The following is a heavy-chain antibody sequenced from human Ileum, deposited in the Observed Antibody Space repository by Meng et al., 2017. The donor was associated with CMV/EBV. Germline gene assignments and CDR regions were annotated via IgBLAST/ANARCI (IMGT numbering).Heavy chain of an antibody. CDR3: ARGTLGIAARPMYY. CDR2: ISAYNGDT. D-gene: IGHD6-6*01. J-gene: IGHJ4*02. CDR1: GYRFISYG. V-gene: IGHV1-18*01. Sequence: ASVKVSCKASGYRFISYGITWVRQAPGQGLEWMGWISAYNGDTNYAQKLQDRVSMTTDTSTGTAYMDLRSLRSDDTAVYYCARGTLGIAARPMYYWGQGTLVTVSS.